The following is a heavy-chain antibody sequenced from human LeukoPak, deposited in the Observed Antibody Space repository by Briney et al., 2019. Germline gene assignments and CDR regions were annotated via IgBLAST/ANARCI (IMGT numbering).Heavy chain of an antibody. D-gene: IGHD6-19*01. J-gene: IGHJ4*02. V-gene: IGHV4-59*01. CDR1: RGSISSYF. CDR3: ARAMGYSSVFDY. Sequence: SETLSLTCTVSRGSISSYFWSWIRQPPGKGLEWIGYISYSGSTNYNPSLKSRVIASVDMSKNQFSLRLNSVTAADTAVYYCARAMGYSSVFDYWGQGTLVTVSS. CDR2: ISYSGST.